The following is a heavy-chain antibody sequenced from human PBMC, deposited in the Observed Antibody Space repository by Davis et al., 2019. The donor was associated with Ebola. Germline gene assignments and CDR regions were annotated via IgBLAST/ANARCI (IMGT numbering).Heavy chain of an antibody. D-gene: IGHD3-10*01. CDR3: ARDVLLWFGELLYVKDGMDV. Sequence: GSLRLSCAVYGGSFSGYYWSWIRQPPGKGLEWIGEINYSGSIKYNPSLKSRVTISVDTSKNQSSLKLSSVTASDTAVYYCARDVLLWFGELLYVKDGMDVWGQGTTVTVSS. CDR1: GGSFSGYY. CDR2: INYSGSI. J-gene: IGHJ6*02. V-gene: IGHV4-34*01.